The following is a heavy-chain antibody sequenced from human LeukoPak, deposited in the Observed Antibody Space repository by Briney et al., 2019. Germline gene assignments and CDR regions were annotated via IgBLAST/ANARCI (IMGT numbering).Heavy chain of an antibody. V-gene: IGHV3-33*01. D-gene: IGHD5-12*01. CDR3: ASERGYSGYDPFDY. Sequence: GGSLRLSCAASGFTFSSYGMHWVRQAPGKGLEWVAVIWYDGSNKYYADSVKGRFTISRDNSKNTLYLQMNSLRAEDTAVYYCASERGYSGYDPFDYWGQGTLVTVSS. CDR1: GFTFSSYG. J-gene: IGHJ4*02. CDR2: IWYDGSNK.